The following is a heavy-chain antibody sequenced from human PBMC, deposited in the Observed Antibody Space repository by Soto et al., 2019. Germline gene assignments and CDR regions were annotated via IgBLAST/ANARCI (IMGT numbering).Heavy chain of an antibody. CDR1: GFTFDDYA. CDR2: ISWNSGSI. Sequence: EAQLVESGGGLVQPGRSLRLSCAASGFTFDDYAMHWVRQAPGKGLAWVSGISWNSGSIGYADSVKGRFTISRDNAKNSLYLQMNSLRAEDTALYYCAKGIVYGRWYYFDFWGQGTLVTVSS. J-gene: IGHJ4*02. V-gene: IGHV3-9*01. CDR3: AKGIVYGRWYYFDF. D-gene: IGHD6-13*01.